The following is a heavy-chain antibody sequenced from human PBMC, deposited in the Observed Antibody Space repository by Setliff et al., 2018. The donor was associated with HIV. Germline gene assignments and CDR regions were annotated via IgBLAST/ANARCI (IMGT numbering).Heavy chain of an antibody. CDR2: TSHSGYI. CDR3: AAFFVTPMTTQDF. J-gene: IGHJ4*02. D-gene: IGHD4-4*01. Sequence: KPSETLSLTCAVYGGPLSGHYWSWIRQPPGQGLEWIGETSHSGYINYNPSLRSRVSVSRDMSSNQFSLRLSSVTAADAAVYYCAAFFVTPMTTQDFWGQGTLVTVSS. V-gene: IGHV4-34*01. CDR1: GGPLSGHY.